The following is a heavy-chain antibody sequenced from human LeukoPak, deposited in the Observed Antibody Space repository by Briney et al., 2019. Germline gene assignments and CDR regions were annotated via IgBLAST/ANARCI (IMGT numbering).Heavy chain of an antibody. J-gene: IGHJ4*02. V-gene: IGHV4-4*07. D-gene: IGHD1-26*01. Sequence: SETLSLTCTVSGGSISSYYWSWIRQPARKGLDWIGRIYTSGRTNYNPSLKSRVTMSVDTSKNQCSLKLSSVTAADTAVYYCARDRRGATTVPYYFDYWGQGTLLTVSS. CDR3: ARDRRGATTVPYYFDY. CDR1: GGSISSYY. CDR2: IYTSGRT.